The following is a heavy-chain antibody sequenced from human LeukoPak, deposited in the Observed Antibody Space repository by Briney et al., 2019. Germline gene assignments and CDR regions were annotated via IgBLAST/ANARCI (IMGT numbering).Heavy chain of an antibody. D-gene: IGHD6-13*01. CDR3: ARGHRRIAAAGTEGDY. V-gene: IGHV1-8*01. J-gene: IGHJ4*02. CDR2: MNPNSGDT. Sequence: ASVKVSCKASGYTFTSYDINWVRQATGQGLEWMGWMNPNSGDTGYAQKFQGRVTMTRNTSISTAYMELSSLRSEDTAAYYCARGHRRIAAAGTEGDYWGQGTLVTVSS. CDR1: GYTFTSYD.